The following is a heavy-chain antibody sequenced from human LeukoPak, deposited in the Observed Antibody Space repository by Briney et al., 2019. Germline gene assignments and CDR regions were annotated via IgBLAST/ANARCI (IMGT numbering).Heavy chain of an antibody. V-gene: IGHV3-30*03. CDR2: ISYDGSNK. CDR1: GFTFSSYG. CDR3: ARVGKRWLQLWYAFDI. D-gene: IGHD5-24*01. J-gene: IGHJ3*02. Sequence: PGGSLRLSCAASGFTFSSYGMHWVRQAPGKGLEWVAVISYDGSNKYYADSVKGRFTISRDNSKNTLYLQMNSLRAEDAAVYYCARVGKRWLQLWYAFDIWGQGTMVTVSS.